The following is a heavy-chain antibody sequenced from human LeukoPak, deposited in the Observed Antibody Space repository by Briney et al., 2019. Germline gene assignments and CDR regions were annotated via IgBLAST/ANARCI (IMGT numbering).Heavy chain of an antibody. J-gene: IGHJ4*02. V-gene: IGHV4-59*13. Sequence: SETLSLTCTVSGASISSDYWTWIRQPPGMGLEWIGYIYYSGTTNYNPSLKSRVTMSVDTSRIQFSLELPSVTAADSAVYYCARYLRQPGTFYLDHWGQGTLVTVSS. CDR1: GASISSDY. CDR3: ARYLRQPGTFYLDH. CDR2: IYYSGTT. D-gene: IGHD3-16*01.